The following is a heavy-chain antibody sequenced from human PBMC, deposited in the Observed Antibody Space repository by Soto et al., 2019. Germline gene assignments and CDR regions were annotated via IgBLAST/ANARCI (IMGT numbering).Heavy chain of an antibody. CDR2: IYYSGST. J-gene: IGHJ4*02. CDR1: GGSISSSSYY. D-gene: IGHD3-10*01. V-gene: IGHV4-39*01. CDR3: ASHHVLLWFGEFCR. Sequence: QLQLQESGPGLVKPSETLSLTCTVSGGSISSSSYYWGWIRQPPGKGLEWIGSIYYSGSTYYNPSLKSRVTISVDTSKHQFSLKLSSVTAADTAVYYCASHHVLLWFGEFCRWGQGTLVTVSS.